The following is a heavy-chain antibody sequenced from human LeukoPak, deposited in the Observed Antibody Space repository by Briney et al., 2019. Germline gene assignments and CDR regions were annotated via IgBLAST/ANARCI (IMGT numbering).Heavy chain of an antibody. J-gene: IGHJ4*02. CDR1: GFIFNSYG. V-gene: IGHV3-23*01. D-gene: IGHD6-13*01. CDR3: AKSPGYSSSWYDY. CDR2: ITGSTRST. Sequence: GGSLRLSCVASGFIFNSYGMSWVRQAPGQGLEWVAGITGSTRSTYYADSVKGRFTISRDNSKNTLYLQMNSLRAEDTAVYYCAKSPGYSSSWYDYWGQGTLVTVSS.